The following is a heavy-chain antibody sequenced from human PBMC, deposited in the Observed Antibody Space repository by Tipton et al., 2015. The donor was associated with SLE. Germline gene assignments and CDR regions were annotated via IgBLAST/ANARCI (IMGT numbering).Heavy chain of an antibody. Sequence: TLSLTCSVSGGSIKSHHWAWIRQPPGKGLEWIGSIYFSGSTNYNPSLRSRVTMSVDSSNSQFSLKLSSVTAADTAVYYCARDGGAAAESYNYYMDVWGIGTTVTVS. V-gene: IGHV4-59*11. CDR1: GGSIKSHH. CDR3: ARDGGAAAESYNYYMDV. J-gene: IGHJ6*03. D-gene: IGHD6-13*01. CDR2: IYFSGST.